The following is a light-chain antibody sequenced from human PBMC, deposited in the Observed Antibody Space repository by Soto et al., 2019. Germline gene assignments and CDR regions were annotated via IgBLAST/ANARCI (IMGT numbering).Light chain of an antibody. CDR1: QAISHY. Sequence: DFQMTQSPSSLSASVGDRVTITCRASQAISHYLAWYQQKPGKVAKLLVYGASTLQSGVTSRFSGRGSGTDFPLTISNLQPEDVATYYCQKHNGAPFTFGPGTKVHIK. J-gene: IGKJ3*01. CDR2: GAS. V-gene: IGKV1-27*01. CDR3: QKHNGAPFT.